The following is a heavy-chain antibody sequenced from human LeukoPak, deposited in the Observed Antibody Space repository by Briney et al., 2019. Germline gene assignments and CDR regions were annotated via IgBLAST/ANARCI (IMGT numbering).Heavy chain of an antibody. CDR1: GYTFSDYY. J-gene: IGHJ4*02. CDR2: VHRRTGGT. D-gene: IGHD3/OR15-3a*01. Sequence: ASVTVSFTASGYTFSDYYMHWVRQAPGQGLEWMGWVHRRTGGTKSAQKFQGRVTMTLDTSITTAYMELRSLTADDTAVYYCARDISRMAGLYYFDAWGQGTLVTVSS. V-gene: IGHV1-2*02. CDR3: ARDISRMAGLYYFDA.